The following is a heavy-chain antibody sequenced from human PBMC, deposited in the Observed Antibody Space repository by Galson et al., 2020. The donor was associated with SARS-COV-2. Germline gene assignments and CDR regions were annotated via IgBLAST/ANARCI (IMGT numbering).Heavy chain of an antibody. D-gene: IGHD5-18*01. CDR1: GGSFSGYY. CDR3: AGGYSYGYSFRLPKPFDY. J-gene: IGHJ4*02. CDR2: INHSGST. V-gene: IGHV4-34*01. Sequence: SETLSLTCAVYGGSFSGYYWSWIRQPPGKGLEWIGEINHSGSTNYNPSLKSRVTISVDTSKNQFSLKLSSVTAADTAVYYCAGGYSYGYSFRLPKPFDYWGQGTLVTVSS.